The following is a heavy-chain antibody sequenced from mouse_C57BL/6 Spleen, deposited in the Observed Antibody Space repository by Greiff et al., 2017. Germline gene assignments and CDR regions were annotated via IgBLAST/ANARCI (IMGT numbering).Heavy chain of an antibody. CDR3: ARGWHGNYGMDY. CDR2: IYPRSGNT. D-gene: IGHD2-1*01. CDR1: GYTFTSYG. Sequence: QVQLQQSGAELARPGASVKLSCKASGYTFTSYGISWVKQRTGQGLEWIGEIYPRSGNTYYNEKFKGKATLTADKSSSTAYMELRRLTSEDSAVYFCARGWHGNYGMDYWGQGTSVTVSS. J-gene: IGHJ4*01. V-gene: IGHV1-81*01.